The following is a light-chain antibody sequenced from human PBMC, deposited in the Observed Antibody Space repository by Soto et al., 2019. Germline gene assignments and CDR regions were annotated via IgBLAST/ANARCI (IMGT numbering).Light chain of an antibody. CDR3: LLSYTGAPV. Sequence: QTVVTQEPSLTVSPGGTVTLTCGSSTGAVTSGHYPYWFQQKPGQAPRTLISDIRNKYSWTPARFSGSLLGGKAALTLSGAQPEDEARYYCLLSYTGAPVFGGGTKLTVL. V-gene: IGLV7-46*01. J-gene: IGLJ2*01. CDR2: DIR. CDR1: TGAVTSGHY.